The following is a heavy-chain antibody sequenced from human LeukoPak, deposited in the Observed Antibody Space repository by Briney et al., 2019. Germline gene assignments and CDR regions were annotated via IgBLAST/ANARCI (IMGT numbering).Heavy chain of an antibody. CDR2: ISGSGSTT. Sequence: GGSLRLSCAASGFTFSSYAVSWVRQAPGKGLEWVSAISGSGSTTYYADSVKGRFTISRDNSKNTLYLRMNSLRAEDTAVYYCAKVGDSSGYYKRPFDFWGQGNLVTVSP. CDR1: GFTFSSYA. J-gene: IGHJ4*02. D-gene: IGHD3-22*01. V-gene: IGHV3-23*01. CDR3: AKVGDSSGYYKRPFDF.